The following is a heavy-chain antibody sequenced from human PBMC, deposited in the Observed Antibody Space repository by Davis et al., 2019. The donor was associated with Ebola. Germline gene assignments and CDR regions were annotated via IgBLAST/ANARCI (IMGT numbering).Heavy chain of an antibody. D-gene: IGHD5-12*01. CDR3: AKFRGYSGYLYYYYGMDV. J-gene: IGHJ6*02. Sequence: PGGSLRLSCAASGFTFSEYAMHWVRQALGKGPEWVAAMSSNGKNENYSDAVKGRFTISRDNSKNTLYLQMNSLRAEDTAVYYCAKFRGYSGYLYYYYGMDVWGQGTTVTVSS. CDR1: GFTFSEYA. CDR2: MSSNGKNE. V-gene: IGHV3-30*14.